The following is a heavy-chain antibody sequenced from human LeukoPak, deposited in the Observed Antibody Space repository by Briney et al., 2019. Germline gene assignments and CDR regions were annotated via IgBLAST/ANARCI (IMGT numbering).Heavy chain of an antibody. CDR1: GFTFSSYG. V-gene: IGHV3-30*18. CDR3: AKEFGSSWYLDY. D-gene: IGHD6-13*01. CDR2: ISYDGSNK. Sequence: GGSLRLSCAASGFTFSSYGMHWVRQAPGKGLEWVAVISYDGSNKYYADSVKGRFTISRDNSKNTLYLQMNSLRAEDTAVYYCAKEFGSSWYLDYWGQGTLVTVSS. J-gene: IGHJ4*02.